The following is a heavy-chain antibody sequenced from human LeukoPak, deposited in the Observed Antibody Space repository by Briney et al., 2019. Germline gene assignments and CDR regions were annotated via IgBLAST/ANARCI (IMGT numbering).Heavy chain of an antibody. J-gene: IGHJ4*02. CDR3: AKDARDCTSSACYTVTTYYFDS. Sequence: GSLRLSCGASGFTFSSFAMTWVRQAPGKGLEWVSSISGNGASTYYADSVKGHFSVSRDNSKNTMFLQMNGLRAEDTAIYYCAKDARDCTSSACYTVTTYYFDSWAWEPRSPSPQ. CDR2: ISGNGAST. D-gene: IGHD2-2*02. CDR1: GFTFSSFA. V-gene: IGHV3-23*01.